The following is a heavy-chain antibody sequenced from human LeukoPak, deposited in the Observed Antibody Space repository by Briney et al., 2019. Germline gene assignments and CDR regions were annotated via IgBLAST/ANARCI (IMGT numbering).Heavy chain of an antibody. CDR2: FDLEDGET. D-gene: IGHD2-2*02. J-gene: IGHJ6*02. CDR3: ATEKRYCSSTSCYTPYYYYYYGMDV. Sequence: ASVKVSCKVSGYTLTELSMHWVRQAPGKGLEWMGGFDLEDGETIYAQKFQGRVTMTEDTSTDTAYMELSSLRSEDTAVYYCATEKRYCSSTSCYTPYYYYYYGMDVWGQGTTVTVSS. V-gene: IGHV1-24*01. CDR1: GYTLTELS.